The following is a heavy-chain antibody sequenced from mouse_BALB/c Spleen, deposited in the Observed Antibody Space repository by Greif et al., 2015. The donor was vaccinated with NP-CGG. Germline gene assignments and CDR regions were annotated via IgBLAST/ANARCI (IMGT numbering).Heavy chain of an antibody. CDR1: GYAFSSSW. Sequence: QVQLQQSGPELVKPGASVKISCKASGYAFSSSWMNWVKQRPGQGLEWIGRIYPGDGDTNYNGKFKGKATLTADKSSSTAYMQLSSLTSVDSAVYFCARSSYYAMDYWGQGTSVTVSS. CDR2: IYPGDGDT. V-gene: IGHV1-82*01. CDR3: ARSSYYAMDY. J-gene: IGHJ4*01.